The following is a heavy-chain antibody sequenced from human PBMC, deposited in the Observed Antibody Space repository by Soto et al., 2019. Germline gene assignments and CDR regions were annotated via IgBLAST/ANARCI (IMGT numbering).Heavy chain of an antibody. CDR3: ARPVVEYSSSPGWFDA. D-gene: IGHD6-6*01. CDR2: IYYSGST. Sequence: LSLTCTVSGGSISSGDYYWSWIRQPPGKGLEWIGYIYYSGSTYYNPSLKSRVTISVDTSKNQFSLKLSSVTAADTAVYYCARPVVEYSSSPGWFDAWGRGTLVTVSS. CDR1: GGSISSGDYY. V-gene: IGHV4-30-4*01. J-gene: IGHJ5*02.